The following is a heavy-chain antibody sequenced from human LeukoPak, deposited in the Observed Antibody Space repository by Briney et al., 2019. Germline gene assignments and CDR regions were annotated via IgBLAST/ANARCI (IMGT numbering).Heavy chain of an antibody. Sequence: PGGSLRLSCAASGFTFSSYAMSCVRQAPGKGLEWVSAISGSGGSTYYADSVKGRFTISRDNSKNTLYLQMNSLRAEDTAVYYCAKGRSAVLLWFGEFSWGQGTLVTVSS. CDR3: AKGRSAVLLWFGEFS. D-gene: IGHD3-10*01. CDR1: GFTFSSYA. V-gene: IGHV3-23*01. CDR2: ISGSGGST. J-gene: IGHJ5*02.